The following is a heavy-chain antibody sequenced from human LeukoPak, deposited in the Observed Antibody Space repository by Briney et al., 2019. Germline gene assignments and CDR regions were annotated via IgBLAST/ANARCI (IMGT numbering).Heavy chain of an antibody. J-gene: IGHJ3*02. Sequence: GASVKVSCKASGGTFSSYAISWVRQAPGQGLEWMGRIIPILGIANYAQKFQGRVTITADKSTSTAYMELSSLRSEDTAVYYCARPRGPCGGDCNDAFDIWGQGTMVTVSS. D-gene: IGHD2-21*02. CDR3: ARPRGPCGGDCNDAFDI. V-gene: IGHV1-69*04. CDR2: IIPILGIA. CDR1: GGTFSSYA.